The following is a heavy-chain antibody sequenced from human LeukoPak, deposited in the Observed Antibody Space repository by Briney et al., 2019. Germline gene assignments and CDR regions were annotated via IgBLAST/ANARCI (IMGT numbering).Heavy chain of an antibody. D-gene: IGHD4-23*01. CDR1: GYTFTGYY. CDR3: ATDYAGNSVPDC. J-gene: IGHJ4*02. Sequence: ASVKVSCKASGYTFTGYYMHWVRQAPGQGLEWMGWINPNSGGTNYAQKFQGRVTMTRDTSISTAYMELSWLRSDDTALYYCATDYAGNSVPDCWGQGTLVTVSS. CDR2: INPNSGGT. V-gene: IGHV1-2*02.